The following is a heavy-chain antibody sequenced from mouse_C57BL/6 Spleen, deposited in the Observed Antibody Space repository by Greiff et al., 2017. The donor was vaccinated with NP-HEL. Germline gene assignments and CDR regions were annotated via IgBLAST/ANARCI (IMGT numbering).Heavy chain of an antibody. J-gene: IGHJ1*03. CDR2: IYPGDGDT. CDR1: GYAFSSSW. Sequence: VQLQQSGPELVKPGASVKISCKASGYAFSSSWMNWVKQRPGKGLEWIGRIYPGDGDTNYNGKFKGKAPLTADKSSSTAYMQLSSLTSEDSAVYFCASNYYYGPLYFEGWGTGTTVTVSS. CDR3: ASNYYYGPLYFEG. D-gene: IGHD1-1*01. V-gene: IGHV1-82*01.